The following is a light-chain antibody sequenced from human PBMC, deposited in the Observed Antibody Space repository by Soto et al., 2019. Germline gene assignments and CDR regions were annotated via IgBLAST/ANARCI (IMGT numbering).Light chain of an antibody. CDR1: QSINSW. CDR3: QHYNSYSEA. CDR2: DAS. V-gene: IGKV1-5*01. J-gene: IGKJ1*01. Sequence: GDRVTITCRASQSINSWLAWYQQKPGKAPKFLIYDASSLESGVPSRFSGSGSGTDFTLSINSLQPDDFATYYCQHYNSYSEAFGQGTKVDI.